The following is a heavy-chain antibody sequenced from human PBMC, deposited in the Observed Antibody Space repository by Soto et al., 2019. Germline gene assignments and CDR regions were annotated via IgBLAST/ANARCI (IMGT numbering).Heavy chain of an antibody. CDR1: GYTFTSYY. D-gene: IGHD4-17*01. CDR3: ARDLTVSKPPYNWFDP. CDR2: INPSGGST. J-gene: IGHJ5*02. Sequence: QVQLVQSGAEVKKPGASVKVSCKASGYTFTSYYMHWVRQAPGQGLEWMGIINPSGGSTSYAQKYQGRVPMTRDTSTSTVYMELSSLRSEDTAVYYCARDLTVSKPPYNWFDPWGQGTLVTVSS. V-gene: IGHV1-46*01.